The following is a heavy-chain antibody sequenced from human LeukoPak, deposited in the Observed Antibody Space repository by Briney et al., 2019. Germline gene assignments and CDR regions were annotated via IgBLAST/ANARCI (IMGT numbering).Heavy chain of an antibody. V-gene: IGHV1-8*03. J-gene: IGHJ4*02. CDR1: GYTFTGYY. D-gene: IGHD1-20*01. Sequence: GASVKVSCKASGYTFTGYYMHWVRQAPGQGLEWMGWMHPNSGDTGYAHNLQGRITITRDSSTATVFMELSSLRSEDTAMYYCARGRLNGNVDFWGQGTLVTVSS. CDR3: ARGRLNGNVDF. CDR2: MHPNSGDT.